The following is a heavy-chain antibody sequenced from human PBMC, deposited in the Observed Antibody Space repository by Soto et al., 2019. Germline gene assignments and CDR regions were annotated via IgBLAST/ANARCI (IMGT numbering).Heavy chain of an antibody. CDR2: IYYSGST. Sequence: PSETLSLTCTVSGGSISSYYWSWIRQPPGKGLEWIGYIYYSGSTNYNPSLKSRVTISVDTSKNQFSLKPSSVTAADTAVYYCARDARSIGATGAFDIWGQGTMVTVSS. CDR3: ARDARSIGATGAFDI. CDR1: GGSISSYY. D-gene: IGHD1-26*01. V-gene: IGHV4-59*01. J-gene: IGHJ3*02.